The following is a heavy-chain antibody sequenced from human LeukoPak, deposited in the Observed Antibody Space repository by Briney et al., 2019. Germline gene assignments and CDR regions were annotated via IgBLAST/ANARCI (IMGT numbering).Heavy chain of an antibody. J-gene: IGHJ4*02. V-gene: IGHV1-8*03. CDR3: ARSSSWYSDFDY. D-gene: IGHD6-13*01. Sequence: ASVKVSCKASGYTFTSYDINWVRQATGQGLEWMGWMNPNSGNTGYAQKFQGRVTITRNTSISTAYMELSSLRSEDTAVYYCARSSSWYSDFDYWGQGTLVTVSS. CDR2: MNPNSGNT. CDR1: GYTFTSYD.